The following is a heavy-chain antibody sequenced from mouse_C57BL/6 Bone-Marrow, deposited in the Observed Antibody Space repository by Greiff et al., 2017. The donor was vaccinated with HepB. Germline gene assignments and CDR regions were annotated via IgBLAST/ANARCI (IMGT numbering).Heavy chain of an antibody. CDR2: IYPGDGDT. Sequence: VKLVESGPELVKPGASVKISCKASGYAFSSSWMNWVKQRPGKGLEWIGRIYPGDGDTNYNGKFKGQATLTADKSSSTAYMQLSSLTSEDAAVYFWARVITTGRFDYWGQGTTLTVAS. D-gene: IGHD1-1*01. CDR1: GYAFSSSW. CDR3: ARVITTGRFDY. J-gene: IGHJ2*01. V-gene: IGHV1-82*01.